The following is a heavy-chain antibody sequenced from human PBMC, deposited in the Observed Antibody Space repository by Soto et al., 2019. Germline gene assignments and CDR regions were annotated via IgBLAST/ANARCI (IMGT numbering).Heavy chain of an antibody. CDR3: ARKWRTGLYNWNYNNWFDP. D-gene: IGHD1-7*01. CDR1: GYTFTSYA. Sequence: QVQLVQSGAEVKKPGASVKVSCKASGYTFTSYAMHWVRQAPGQRLEWMGWINAGNGNTKYSQKFQGRVTITRDTSARTAYMELSSLRSEDTAVYYCARKWRTGLYNWNYNNWFDPWGQGTLVTVSS. CDR2: INAGNGNT. J-gene: IGHJ5*02. V-gene: IGHV1-3*01.